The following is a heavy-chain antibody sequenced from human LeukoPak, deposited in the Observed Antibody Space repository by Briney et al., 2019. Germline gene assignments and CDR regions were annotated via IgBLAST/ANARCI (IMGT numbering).Heavy chain of an antibody. V-gene: IGHV1-46*01. J-gene: IGHJ4*02. CDR3: ATEAPRSYYFDY. CDR2: VYATGGVA. Sequence: ASVKVSCKASGHTFTNYHIHWVRPAPGQGVEWMGAVYATGGVAINTQTFPVRVTMTRDTSTGTVYMELSSLRFEDTAIYYCATEAPRSYYFDYWGQGIQVTVSS. CDR1: GHTFTNYH.